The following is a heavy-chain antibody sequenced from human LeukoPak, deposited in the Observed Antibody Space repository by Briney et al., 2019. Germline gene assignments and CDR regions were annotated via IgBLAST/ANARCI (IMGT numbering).Heavy chain of an antibody. D-gene: IGHD3-22*01. V-gene: IGHV3-48*04. Sequence: GGSLRLSCAASGFTFSHYTMNWVRQAPGKGLEWVSFISTTGTTIYYADSVKGRFTISRDNAKNSLYLQMNSLRAEDTAVYYCARDYYDSSGYWFDPWGQGTLVTVSS. CDR1: GFTFSHYT. CDR3: ARDYYDSSGYWFDP. J-gene: IGHJ5*02. CDR2: ISTTGTTI.